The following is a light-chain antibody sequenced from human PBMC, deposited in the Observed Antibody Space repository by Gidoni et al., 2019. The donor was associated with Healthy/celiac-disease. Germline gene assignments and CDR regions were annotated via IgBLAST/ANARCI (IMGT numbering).Light chain of an antibody. CDR2: QDS. CDR1: KLGDKY. J-gene: IGLJ2*01. Sequence: SYELTQPPSLSVSPGQTASITCSGDKLGDKYACWYQQKPGQSPGLVIYQDSKRPSGIPERFSGSNSGNTATLTISGTQAMDEADYYCQAWDSSVVFGGGTKLTVL. CDR3: QAWDSSVV. V-gene: IGLV3-1*01.